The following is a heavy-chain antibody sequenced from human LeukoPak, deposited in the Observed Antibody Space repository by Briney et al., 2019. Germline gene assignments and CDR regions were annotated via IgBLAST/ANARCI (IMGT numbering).Heavy chain of an antibody. V-gene: IGHV4-39*02. CDR2: IYYSGST. CDR1: GGSISSSSYY. D-gene: IGHD2-2*01. CDR3: ARESRTSRRKFDP. J-gene: IGHJ5*02. Sequence: PSETLSLTRTVSGGSISSSSYYWGWIRQPPGKGLEWIGSIYYSGSTYYNPSLKSRVTISVDTSKNQFSLKLSSVTAADTAVYYCARESRTSRRKFDPWGQGTLVTVS.